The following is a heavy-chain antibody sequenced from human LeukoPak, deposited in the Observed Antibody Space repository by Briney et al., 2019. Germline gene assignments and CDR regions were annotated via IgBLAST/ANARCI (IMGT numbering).Heavy chain of an antibody. V-gene: IGHV4-34*01. CDR3: ARWSSGYSTKADY. D-gene: IGHD3-22*01. CDR1: GGSFSGYY. Sequence: SETLSLTCAVYGGSFSGYYWSWIRQPPGKGLEWIGEINHSGSTYYNPSLKSRVTISVDTSKNQFSLKLSSVTAADTAVYYCARWSSGYSTKADYWGQGTLVTVSS. J-gene: IGHJ4*02. CDR2: INHSGST.